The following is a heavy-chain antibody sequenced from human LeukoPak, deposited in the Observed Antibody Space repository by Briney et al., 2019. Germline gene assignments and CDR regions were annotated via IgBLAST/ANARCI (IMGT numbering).Heavy chain of an antibody. CDR1: GFTFSNYA. CDR3: ARSLATSYYYMDV. J-gene: IGHJ6*03. CDR2: ISYDGSNK. Sequence: GGSLRLSCAASGFTFSNYAMHWVRQAPGKGLEWVAVISYDGSNKFYADSVKGRFTISRDNSKNTLHLQMNSLRAEDTSVSCLARSLATSYYYMDVWGKGTTVTVSS. V-gene: IGHV3-30*04. D-gene: IGHD5-12*01.